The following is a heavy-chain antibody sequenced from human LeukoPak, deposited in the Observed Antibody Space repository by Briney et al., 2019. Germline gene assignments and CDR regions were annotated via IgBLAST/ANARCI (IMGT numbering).Heavy chain of an antibody. D-gene: IGHD4-17*01. V-gene: IGHV3-30*02. CDR3: ATDYGDYEPID. CDR1: GFTFSTYG. CDR2: IRYDGNNK. J-gene: IGHJ4*02. Sequence: GGSLRLSCAASGFTFSTYGMRWVRQAPGKGLEWVAFIRYDGNNKYYVDSVKGRFTISRDNSKNTLYLQMNSLRGEDTAVYYCATDYGDYEPIDWGQGTLVTVSS.